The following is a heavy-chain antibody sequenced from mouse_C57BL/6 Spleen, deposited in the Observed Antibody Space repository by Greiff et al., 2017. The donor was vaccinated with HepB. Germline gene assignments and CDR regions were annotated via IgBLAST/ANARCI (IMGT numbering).Heavy chain of an antibody. V-gene: IGHV1-64*01. J-gene: IGHJ4*01. D-gene: IGHD4-1*01. CDR3: ARQAGTNYYAMDY. Sequence: VQLQQPGAELVKPGASVKLSCKASGYTFTSYWMHWVKQRPGQGLEWIGMIHPNSGSTNYNEKFKSKATLTVDKSSSTAYMQLSSLTSEDSAVYDCARQAGTNYYAMDYWGQGTSVTVSS. CDR1: GYTFTSYW. CDR2: IHPNSGST.